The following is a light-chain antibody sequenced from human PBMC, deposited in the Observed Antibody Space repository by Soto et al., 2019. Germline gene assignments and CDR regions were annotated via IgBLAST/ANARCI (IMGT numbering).Light chain of an antibody. J-gene: IGKJ2*01. V-gene: IGKV1-39*01. Sequence: DIQMTQSPSSLSASIGDRVTITCRASQSISNYLNWYQQKPGTAPDLLIYGASRLQSGVPSRFSGSGSGTDFTLTISRLQPEDFATYYCQQSYSTPYTFGQGTKLEIK. CDR3: QQSYSTPYT. CDR2: GAS. CDR1: QSISNY.